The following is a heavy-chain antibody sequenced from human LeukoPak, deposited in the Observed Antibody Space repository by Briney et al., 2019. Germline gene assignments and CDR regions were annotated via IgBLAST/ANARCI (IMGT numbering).Heavy chain of an antibody. D-gene: IGHD3-3*01. CDR3: ATGEYYDFWSGLEY. V-gene: IGHV3-66*01. J-gene: IGHJ4*02. CDR1: GFTVSSNY. Sequence: GGSLRLSCAASGFTVSSNYMSWVRQAPGKGLEWVSVIYSGGSTYYADSVKGRFTISRDNSKNTLYLQMNSLRAEDTAVYYCATGEYYDFWSGLEYWAQGTLVTVSS. CDR2: IYSGGST.